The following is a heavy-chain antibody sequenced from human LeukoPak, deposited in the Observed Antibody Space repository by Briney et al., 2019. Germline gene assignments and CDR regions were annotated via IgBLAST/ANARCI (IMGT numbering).Heavy chain of an antibody. CDR3: ARPDSHLSAFDI. J-gene: IGHJ3*02. D-gene: IGHD2-15*01. CDR1: GGSTSTYY. CDR2: ISDSGST. Sequence: PSETLSLTCSGSGGSTSTYYWSWIRQPPGKGLEWIAYISDSGSTRYRPSLRGRLSISMDKSKNMFSLKLNSVTAADTAVYYCARPDSHLSAFDIWGQGTKVTVS. V-gene: IGHV4-59*08.